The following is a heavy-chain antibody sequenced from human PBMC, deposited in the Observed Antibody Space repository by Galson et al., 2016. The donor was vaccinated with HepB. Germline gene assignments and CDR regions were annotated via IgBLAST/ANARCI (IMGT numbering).Heavy chain of an antibody. J-gene: IGHJ6*02. V-gene: IGHV1-69*06. CDR1: GGTFSHFA. CDR3: TRGRSVTTVMIYGLDV. Sequence: VKVSCKASGGTFSHFAVNWVRQAPGQGLEWLGGIIPMLRTTTYAQKFQGRITISADKSTGTAYMEVTRLTSEDTAVYYCTRGRSVTTVMIYGLDVWGQGTTVTVSS. D-gene: IGHD4-17*01. CDR2: IIPMLRTT.